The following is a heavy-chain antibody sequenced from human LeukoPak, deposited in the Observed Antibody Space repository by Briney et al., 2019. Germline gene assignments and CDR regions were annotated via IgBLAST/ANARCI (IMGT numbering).Heavy chain of an antibody. CDR2: AYSRSRGGR. D-gene: IGHD1-7*01. CDR1: GDSVSRNSVA. J-gene: IGHJ3*02. CDR3: ARGTNSTFDI. V-gene: IGHV6-1*01. Sequence: SQTLSLSCAISGDSVSRNSVAWNWIRQSPSRGLVWVGRAYSRSRGGRDYAISVRSRINIDTDTSRNQFSLQLSSVTPEDTAVYYCARGTNSTFDICGQGTMVTVSS.